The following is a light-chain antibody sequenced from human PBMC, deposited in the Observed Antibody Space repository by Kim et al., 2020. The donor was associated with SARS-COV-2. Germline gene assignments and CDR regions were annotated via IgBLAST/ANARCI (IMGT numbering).Light chain of an antibody. CDR2: LGS. CDR3: MHTLQSPWT. J-gene: IGKJ1*01. Sequence: PASISCRSSQSLPYSDGYNYLNWYLQKPGQSPQLLIYLGSNRASGVPDRFSGSGSGTDFTLKISTVEAEDVGVYYCMHTLQSPWTFGQGTKVDIK. V-gene: IGKV2-28*01. CDR1: QSLPYSDGYNY.